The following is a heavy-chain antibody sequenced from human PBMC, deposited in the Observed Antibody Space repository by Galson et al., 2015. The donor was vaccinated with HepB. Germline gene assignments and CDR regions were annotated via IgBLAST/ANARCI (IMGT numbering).Heavy chain of an antibody. CDR3: ARDLPDFLSGRAVDAFAL. CDR1: GGSFGSHA. Sequence: SVKVSCKASGGSFGSHAISWVRQAPGQGLEWMGGIIPFFGIANYAPKFQGRVTITADKATSTAYMDLSSLRSEDTAVYYCARDLPDFLSGRAVDAFALWGQGTMVTVSS. V-gene: IGHV1-69*10. CDR2: IIPFFGIA. J-gene: IGHJ3*01. D-gene: IGHD3-3*01.